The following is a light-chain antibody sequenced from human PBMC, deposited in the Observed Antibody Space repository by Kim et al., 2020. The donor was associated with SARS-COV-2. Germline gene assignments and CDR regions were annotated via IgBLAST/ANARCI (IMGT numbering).Light chain of an antibody. J-gene: IGKJ2*01. CDR3: QHYNGSPYI. Sequence: EIVLTQSPGTLSLSPGERATLSCRASQSIRRSYLAWYQQKPGQTPRLLIYGASNRATDIPDRFSGSGSGTDFILTINRLEPEDFAVYYCQHYNGSPYIFGQGTKLELK. CDR1: QSIRRSY. V-gene: IGKV3-20*01. CDR2: GAS.